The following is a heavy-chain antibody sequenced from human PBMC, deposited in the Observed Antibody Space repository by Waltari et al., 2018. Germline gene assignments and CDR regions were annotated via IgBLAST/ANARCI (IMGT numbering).Heavy chain of an antibody. CDR3: ARPKNSLSYNWFDP. V-gene: IGHV1-69*12. Sequence: QVQLVQSGAEVKKPGSSVKVSCKASGGTFSSYAISWVRQAPGQGLEWRVGFIPNFGTANYAQKFQGRVTITADESTSTAYMELSSLRSEDTAVYYCARPKNSLSYNWFDPWGQGTLVTVSS. CDR2: FIPNFGTA. J-gene: IGHJ5*02. CDR1: GGTFSSYA. D-gene: IGHD6-13*01.